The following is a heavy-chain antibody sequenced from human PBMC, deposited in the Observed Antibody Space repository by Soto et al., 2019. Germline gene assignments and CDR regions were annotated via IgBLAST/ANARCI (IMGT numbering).Heavy chain of an antibody. CDR1: GGTLRKYT. CDR3: ASLRSGGSTDLDY. CDR2: IIPVLGVA. D-gene: IGHD2-15*01. V-gene: IGHV1-69*02. J-gene: IGHJ4*02. Sequence: ASVKVSCKVSGGTLRKYTITWVRQAPGQGLEWMGRIIPVLGVAEYAQEFQGRVTISADTPTNTAYMELSSLKSEDTALYYCASLRSGGSTDLDYWGQGTPVTVSS.